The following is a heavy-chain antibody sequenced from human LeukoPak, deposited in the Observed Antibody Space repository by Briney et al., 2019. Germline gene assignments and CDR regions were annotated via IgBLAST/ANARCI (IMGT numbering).Heavy chain of an antibody. J-gene: IGHJ4*02. Sequence: SVKVSCKASGGTFSSYTISWVRQAPGQGLEWMGRIIPILGIANYAQKFQGRVTITADKSTGTAYMELSSLRSEDTAVYYCARVGSSSWPELDYWGQGTLVTVSS. D-gene: IGHD6-13*01. V-gene: IGHV1-69*02. CDR1: GGTFSSYT. CDR2: IIPILGIA. CDR3: ARVGSSSWPELDY.